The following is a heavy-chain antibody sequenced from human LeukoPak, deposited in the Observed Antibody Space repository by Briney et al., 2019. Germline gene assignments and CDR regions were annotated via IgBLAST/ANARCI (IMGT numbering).Heavy chain of an antibody. J-gene: IGHJ4*02. Sequence: ASVKVSCKASGYTFSHYGINWVRQAPGQGLEWMGWISGYNGNTNYAQKLQGRVTMTTDTSTSTAYMELRSLRSDDTAVYYCAREDGSWGLDYWGQGTLVTVSS. CDR3: AREDGSWGLDY. CDR2: ISGYNGNT. V-gene: IGHV1-18*01. CDR1: GYTFSHYG. D-gene: IGHD6-13*01.